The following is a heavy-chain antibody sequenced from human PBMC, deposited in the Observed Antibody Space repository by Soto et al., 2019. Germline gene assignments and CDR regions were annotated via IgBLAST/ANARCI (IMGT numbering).Heavy chain of an antibody. CDR1: GFTFSSYW. CDR3: ARELASTTIPNC. V-gene: IGHV3-7*04. CDR2: IKQDGSEK. Sequence: EVQLVESGGGLVQPGGSLRLSCAASGFTFSSYWMSWVRQAPGKGLEWVANIKQDGSEKYYVDSVKGRFTISRDNAKNSMYLQMNGLRAEDTAVYSCARELASTTIPNCWGQGTLVTVSS. J-gene: IGHJ4*02. D-gene: IGHD4-17*01.